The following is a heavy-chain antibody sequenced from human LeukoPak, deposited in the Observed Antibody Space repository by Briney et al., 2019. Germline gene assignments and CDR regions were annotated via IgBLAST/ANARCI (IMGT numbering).Heavy chain of an antibody. CDR1: GFTFSSYN. CDR2: ISSSSSYI. CDR3: ARAGGSSWYEVWFGP. D-gene: IGHD6-13*01. V-gene: IGHV3-21*01. Sequence: GGSLRLSCAASGFTFSSYNMNWVRQAPGKGLEWVSSISSSSSYIYYADSVKGLFTISRDYENNSLYLQITSLSADTTVVYYCARAGGSSWYEVWFGPWGQGTLVTVSS. J-gene: IGHJ5*02.